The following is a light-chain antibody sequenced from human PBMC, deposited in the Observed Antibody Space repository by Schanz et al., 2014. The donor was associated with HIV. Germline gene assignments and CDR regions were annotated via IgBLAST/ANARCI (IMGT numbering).Light chain of an antibody. J-gene: IGKJ1*01. CDR2: GAS. V-gene: IGKV3-20*01. CDR3: QHYYNSLWT. Sequence: EIVLTQSPGTLSLSPGERATLSCRASQSVSSSYLAWYQQKPGQAPRLLIYGASSRATGIPDRFSGSGSGTDFTLTISRLEPEDFAVYYCQHYYNSLWTFGQGTKVE. CDR1: QSVSSSY.